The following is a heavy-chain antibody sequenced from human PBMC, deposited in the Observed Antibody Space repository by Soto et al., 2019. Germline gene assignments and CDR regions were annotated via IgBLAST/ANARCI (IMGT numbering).Heavy chain of an antibody. CDR1: GGSFSGYY. CDR3: ANPGNYWSGYFVGTHYYGIDV. Sequence: PSETLSLTCAVYGGSFSGYYWSWIRQPPGKGLEWIGEINHSGSTNYNPSLKSRVTISVDTSKNQFSLKLSSVTAADTAVYYCANPGNYWSGYFVGTHYYGIDVWGGGTTVTGSS. V-gene: IGHV4-34*01. J-gene: IGHJ6*01. CDR2: INHSGST. D-gene: IGHD3-3*01.